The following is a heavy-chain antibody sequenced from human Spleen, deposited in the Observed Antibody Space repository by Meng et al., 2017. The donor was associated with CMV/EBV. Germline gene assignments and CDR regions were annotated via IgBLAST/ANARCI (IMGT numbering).Heavy chain of an antibody. Sequence: GESLKISCAASGFTFSNYAMSWVRQAPGRGLEWVSSISDSGGSTYFADYVKGRFTISRDNAKNSLYLQMNSLKAEDTAVYYCARPDSTVHYFDSWGQGTLVTVSS. V-gene: IGHV3-23*01. D-gene: IGHD4-11*01. CDR3: ARPDSTVHYFDS. CDR2: ISDSGGST. J-gene: IGHJ4*02. CDR1: GFTFSNYA.